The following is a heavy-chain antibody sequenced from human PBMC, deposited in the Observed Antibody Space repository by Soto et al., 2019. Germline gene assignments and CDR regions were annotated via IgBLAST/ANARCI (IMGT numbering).Heavy chain of an antibody. Sequence: SETLSLTCTVSGGSISSSSYYWGWIRQPPGKGLEWIGSIYYSGSTYYNPSLKSRVTISVDTSKNQFSLKLSSVTAADTAVYYCARHGGMVASYYYYMDVWGKGTTVTVSS. V-gene: IGHV4-39*01. CDR2: IYYSGST. D-gene: IGHD1-26*01. J-gene: IGHJ6*03. CDR1: GGSISSSSYY. CDR3: ARHGGMVASYYYYMDV.